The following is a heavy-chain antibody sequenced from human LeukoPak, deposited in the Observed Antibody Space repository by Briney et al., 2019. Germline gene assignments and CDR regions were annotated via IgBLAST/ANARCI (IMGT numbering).Heavy chain of an antibody. CDR3: AGVPAMVSY. CDR2: IKQDGSEK. D-gene: IGHD5-18*01. V-gene: IGHV3-7*01. CDR1: GVTFSSYW. J-gene: IGHJ4*02. Sequence: GGSLRLSCAASGVTFSSYWMSWVRQAPGKGLEWVANIKQDGSEKYYVDSVKGRFTISRDNAKNSLYLQMNSLRAEDTAVYYCAGVPAMVSYWGQGTLVTVSS.